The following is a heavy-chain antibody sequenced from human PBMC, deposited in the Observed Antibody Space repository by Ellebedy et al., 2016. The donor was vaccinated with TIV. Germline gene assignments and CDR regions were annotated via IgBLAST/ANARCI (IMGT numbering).Heavy chain of an antibody. CDR3: AKDRFPYHDSSGTTGYFDC. D-gene: IGHD3-22*01. CDR2: INPDRGDT. Sequence: AASVKVSCKASGYSFTGYYIHWVRQAPGQGLEWMGWINPDRGDTKYPQSFQVRVSMTRDTSSSTAYMELSGLTSDDTAIYYCAKDRFPYHDSSGTTGYFDCWGQGTLVTVSS. CDR1: GYSFTGYY. V-gene: IGHV1-2*02. J-gene: IGHJ4*02.